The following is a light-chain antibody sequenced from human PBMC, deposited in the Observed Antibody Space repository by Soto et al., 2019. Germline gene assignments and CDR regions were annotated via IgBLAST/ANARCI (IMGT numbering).Light chain of an antibody. J-gene: IGKJ4*01. V-gene: IGKV3-20*01. CDR1: QSVSNSS. CDR3: QQYGSSPIT. CDR2: GSS. Sequence: EIVLTQSPATLSLSPGERATLSCRASQSVSNSSLAWYQQKPGQAPRLLISGSSSRATGIPDRFSGSGSGTDFTLTISRLEPEDFAVYYCQQYGSSPITFGGGTKVEIK.